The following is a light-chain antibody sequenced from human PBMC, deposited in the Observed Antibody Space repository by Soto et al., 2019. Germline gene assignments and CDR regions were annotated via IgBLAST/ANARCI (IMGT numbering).Light chain of an antibody. V-gene: IGKV1-8*01. Sequence: AIRMTQSPSSLSASTGDRVTITCRASQGISSYLAWYQQKPGKAPKLLIYAASTLQSGVPSRFSGSGSGTDFTLTISSLQPDDFATYYCQHYNSYSEAFGQGTK. CDR3: QHYNSYSEA. CDR2: AAS. J-gene: IGKJ1*01. CDR1: QGISSY.